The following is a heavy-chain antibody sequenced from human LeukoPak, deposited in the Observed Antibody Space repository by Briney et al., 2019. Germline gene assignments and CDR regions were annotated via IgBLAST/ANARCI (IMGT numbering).Heavy chain of an antibody. Sequence: GGSLRLSCAASGFTFSSYGMHWVRQAPGKGLEWVAVIWYDGSNKYYADSVKGRFTISRDNSKNTLYLQMNSLRAEDTAVYYCARDLTPLYYYDSSGYHPGVGFDYWGQGTLVTVSS. V-gene: IGHV3-33*01. D-gene: IGHD3-22*01. CDR2: IWYDGSNK. CDR3: ARDLTPLYYYDSSGYHPGVGFDY. CDR1: GFTFSSYG. J-gene: IGHJ4*02.